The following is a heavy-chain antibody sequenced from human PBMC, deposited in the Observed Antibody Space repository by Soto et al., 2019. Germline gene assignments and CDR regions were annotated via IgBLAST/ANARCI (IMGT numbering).Heavy chain of an antibody. D-gene: IGHD1-26*01. J-gene: IGHJ6*02. Sequence: SETLSLTCTVSGDSINNYYWTWIRQPPGKGLEWIGYIYDSGSTSYNPSLKSRLTISVDTSKNQFSLKLRSVTAADTAVYYCARGTKYYCPGMDVWGQGTTVTVSS. CDR1: GDSINNYY. V-gene: IGHV4-59*01. CDR2: IYDSGST. CDR3: ARGTKYYCPGMDV.